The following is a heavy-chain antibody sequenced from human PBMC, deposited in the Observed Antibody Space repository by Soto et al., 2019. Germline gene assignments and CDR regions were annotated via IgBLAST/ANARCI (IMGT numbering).Heavy chain of an antibody. CDR1: GYMFPIYH. CDR3: ARDRSITRPITGPFDS. Sequence: PGESLKISCEASGYMFPIYHISWVRQMPGKGLEWVGKIDPSDSRTMYRPSSRARITISVDKSINTAYLELNSLKSEDTAVYYCARDRSITRPITGPFDSWGQGTLVTVSS. D-gene: IGHD3-16*02. J-gene: IGHJ4*02. V-gene: IGHV5-10-1*01. CDR2: IDPSDSRT.